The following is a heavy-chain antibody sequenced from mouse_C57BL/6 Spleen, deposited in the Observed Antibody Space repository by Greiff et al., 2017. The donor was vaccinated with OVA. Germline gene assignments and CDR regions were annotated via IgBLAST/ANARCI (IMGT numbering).Heavy chain of an antibody. CDR2: INPSNGGT. V-gene: IGHV1-53*01. Sequence: VQLQQPGTELVKPGASVKLSCKASGYTFTSYGMHWVKQRPGQGLEWIGNINPSNGGTNFNEKFKSKATLTVDKSSSTAYMQLSSLTSEDSAVYYCARSGDYGSSTPSWFAYWGQGTLVTVSA. D-gene: IGHD1-1*01. J-gene: IGHJ3*01. CDR3: ARSGDYGSSTPSWFAY. CDR1: GYTFTSYG.